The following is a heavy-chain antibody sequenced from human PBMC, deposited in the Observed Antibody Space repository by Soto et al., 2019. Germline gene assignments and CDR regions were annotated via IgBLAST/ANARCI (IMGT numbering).Heavy chain of an antibody. CDR1: GGSISSYY. CDR2: IYCSGST. CDR3: ARAYSSGCLDY. J-gene: IGHJ4*02. D-gene: IGHD6-19*01. Sequence: SETLSLTCTVSGGSISSYYWSWIRQPPGKGLEWIGYIYCSGSTNYNPSLKSRVTISVDTSKNQFSLKLSSVTAADTAVYYCARAYSSGCLDYWGQGTLVTVSS. V-gene: IGHV4-59*01.